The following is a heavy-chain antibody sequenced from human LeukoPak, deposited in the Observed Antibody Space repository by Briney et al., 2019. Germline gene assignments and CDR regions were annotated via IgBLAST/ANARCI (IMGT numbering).Heavy chain of an antibody. CDR3: ARYPPTYSSGLSDTFVM. Sequence: PSETLSLTSTVSGGSITSYYWSWIRQPPGKGLEWIGYIYHSGSTNYHPSLKSQVTISVDTSKNQFSLKLSSVPAADTAVYYGARYPPTYSSGLSDTFVMWGQGTMVTVSS. V-gene: IGHV4-59*01. D-gene: IGHD5-18*01. CDR2: IYHSGST. CDR1: GGSITSYY. J-gene: IGHJ3*02.